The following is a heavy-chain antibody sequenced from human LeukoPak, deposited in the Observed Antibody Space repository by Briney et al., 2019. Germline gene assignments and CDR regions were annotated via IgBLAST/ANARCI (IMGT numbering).Heavy chain of an antibody. CDR2: IYYSGST. D-gene: IGHD3-9*01. J-gene: IGHJ4*02. Sequence: PSQTLSLTCTVSGGSISSGGYYWSWIRQHPGKGLEWIGYIYYSGSTCYNPSLKSRVTISVDTSKNQFSLKMSSVTAADTAVYYCARGAILTGLDYWGQGTLVTVSS. V-gene: IGHV4-31*03. CDR3: ARGAILTGLDY. CDR1: GGSISSGGYY.